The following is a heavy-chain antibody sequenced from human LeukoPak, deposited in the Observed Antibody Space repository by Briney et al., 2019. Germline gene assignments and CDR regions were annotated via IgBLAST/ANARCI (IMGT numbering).Heavy chain of an antibody. CDR2: INQDGSDRSDR. J-gene: IGHJ4*02. CDR1: GFTFSNYW. V-gene: IGHV3-7*01. Sequence: GGSLRLSRAASGFTFSNYWMSWVRQAPGKGLEWVAHINQDGSDRSDRYYVDSVKGRFTVSRDNAKNSLYLQMNNLRAEDTAVYYCATHPGDYWFGYLQLWGQGTLVTVSS. CDR3: ATHPGDYWFGYLQL. D-gene: IGHD3-10*01.